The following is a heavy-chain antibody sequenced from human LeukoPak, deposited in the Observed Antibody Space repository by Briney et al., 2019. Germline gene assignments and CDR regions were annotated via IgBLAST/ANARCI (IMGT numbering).Heavy chain of an antibody. D-gene: IGHD3-22*01. J-gene: IGHJ3*02. CDR2: VDPEDGET. CDR1: GYTFTDYY. Sequence: ASVKVSCKVSGYTFTDYYMHWVQQAPGKGLEWMGLVDPEDGETIYAEKFQGRVTITADTSTDTAYMELSRLGSEDTAVYYCAIAYYYDSSGYYRRGAFDIWGQGTMVTVSS. CDR3: AIAYYYDSSGYYRRGAFDI. V-gene: IGHV1-69-2*01.